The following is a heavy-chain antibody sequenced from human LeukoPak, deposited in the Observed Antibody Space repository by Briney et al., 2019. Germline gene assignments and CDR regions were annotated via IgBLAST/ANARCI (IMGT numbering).Heavy chain of an antibody. J-gene: IGHJ6*02. Sequence: ASVKVSCKVSGYTLTELSMHWVRQAPGKGLEWMGGFDPEDGETIYAQKFQGRVTMTEDTSTDTAYMELSSLRSEDTAVYYCARVPHYDYVWGSYHYYYYGMDVWGQGTTVTVSS. CDR3: ARVPHYDYVWGSYHYYYYGMDV. D-gene: IGHD3-16*02. CDR2: FDPEDGET. V-gene: IGHV1-24*01. CDR1: GYTLTELS.